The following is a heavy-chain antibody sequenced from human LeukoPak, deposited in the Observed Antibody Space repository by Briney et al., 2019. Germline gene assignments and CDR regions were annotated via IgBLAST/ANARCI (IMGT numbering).Heavy chain of an antibody. CDR3: VKGGGNVRRYFEY. J-gene: IGHJ4*02. V-gene: IGHV3-7*03. Sequence: GGSLRLSCAASGFTFSSFWMCWVRRAPGKGLEWVASIKQDGSEKYYVDSVKGRFTISRDNAKNSVYLQMNSLTAEDTAVYYCVKGGGNVRRYFEYWGQGTLVTVSS. CDR1: GFTFSSFW. D-gene: IGHD4-23*01. CDR2: IKQDGSEK.